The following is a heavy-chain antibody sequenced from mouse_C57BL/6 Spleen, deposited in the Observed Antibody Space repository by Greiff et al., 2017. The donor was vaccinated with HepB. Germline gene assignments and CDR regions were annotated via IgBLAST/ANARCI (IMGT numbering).Heavy chain of an antibody. CDR2: IDPSDSYT. V-gene: IGHV1-69*01. J-gene: IGHJ3*01. D-gene: IGHD2-4*01. CDR1: GYTFTSYW. CDR3: ARPIYYDYDGGFAY. Sequence: VQLQQPGAELVMPGASVKLSCKASGYTFTSYWMHWVMQRPGQGLEWIGEIDPSDSYTNYNQKFKGKSTLTVDKSSSTAYMQLSSLTSEDSAVYYGARPIYYDYDGGFAYWGQGTLVTVSA.